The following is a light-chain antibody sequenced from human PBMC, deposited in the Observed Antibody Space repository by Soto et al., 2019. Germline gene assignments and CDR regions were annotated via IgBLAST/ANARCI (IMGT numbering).Light chain of an antibody. CDR3: QKCNTAPLT. V-gene: IGKV1-27*01. Sequence: DIQMTQSPSSLSASVGDRVTITCRASQNISVYLAWYQQKPGKVPKLLIYSASTLQSGVPSRFSSSGSGTDFTPTISSLQPEDVATYYCQKCNTAPLTFGQGTRLEIK. CDR1: QNISVY. CDR2: SAS. J-gene: IGKJ5*01.